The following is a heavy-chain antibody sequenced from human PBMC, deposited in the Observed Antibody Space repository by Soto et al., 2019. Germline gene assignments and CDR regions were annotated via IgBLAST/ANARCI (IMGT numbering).Heavy chain of an antibody. D-gene: IGHD2-21*02. CDR1: GFTFSSYA. CDR2: ISYDGSNK. J-gene: IGHJ4*02. V-gene: IGHV3-30-3*01. Sequence: QVQLVESGGGVVQPGRSLRLSCAACGFTFSSYAMHWVRQAPGKGLEWVAVISYDGSNKYYADSVKGRFTISRDNSKNTLYLQMNSLRAEDTAVYYCARDGEEYCGGDCYSLAGWGQGTLVTVSS. CDR3: ARDGEEYCGGDCYSLAG.